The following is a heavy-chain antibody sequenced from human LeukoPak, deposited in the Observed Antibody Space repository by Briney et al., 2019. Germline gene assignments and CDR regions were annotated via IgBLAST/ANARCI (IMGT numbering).Heavy chain of an antibody. J-gene: IGHJ4*02. D-gene: IGHD6-19*01. Sequence: GRSLRLSCAASGFTFSSYGMHWVRQAPGKGLEWVAVISYDGSNKYYADSVKGRFTISRDNSKNTPYLQMNSLRAEDTAVYYCAKDHSSGWYYFDYWGQGTLVTVSS. CDR3: AKDHSSGWYYFDY. CDR1: GFTFSSYG. V-gene: IGHV3-30*18. CDR2: ISYDGSNK.